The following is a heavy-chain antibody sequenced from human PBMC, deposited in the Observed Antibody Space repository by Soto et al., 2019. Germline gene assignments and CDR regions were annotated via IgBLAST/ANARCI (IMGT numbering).Heavy chain of an antibody. J-gene: IGHJ4*02. CDR3: TRVAYGDWGVFGY. Sequence: EVQLVESGGGLVQPGGSLRLSCAASGFTFSSYWMHWVRQAPGKGLVWVSRINRDGSSTSYADSVKGRFTISRDNAKNTLYRQMNSLRAEDTAVYYCTRVAYGDWGVFGYWGQSTLVTVSS. V-gene: IGHV3-74*01. D-gene: IGHD4-17*01. CDR2: INRDGSST. CDR1: GFTFSSYW.